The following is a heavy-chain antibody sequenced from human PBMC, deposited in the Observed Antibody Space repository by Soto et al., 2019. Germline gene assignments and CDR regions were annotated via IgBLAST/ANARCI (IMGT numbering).Heavy chain of an antibody. J-gene: IGHJ6*02. CDR1: GGSISSYY. Sequence: SATLSLTCTVSGGSISSYYWSWIRQPPGKGLEWIGYIYYSGSTNYNPSLKSRVTISVDTSKNQFSLKLSSVTAADTAVYYCASLNYYGSGSYSSFYYYGMDVWGQGTTVTVSS. CDR2: IYYSGST. D-gene: IGHD3-10*01. CDR3: ASLNYYGSGSYSSFYYYGMDV. V-gene: IGHV4-59*01.